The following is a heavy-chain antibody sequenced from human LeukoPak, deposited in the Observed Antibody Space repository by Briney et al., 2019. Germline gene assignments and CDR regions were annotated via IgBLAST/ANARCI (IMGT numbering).Heavy chain of an antibody. CDR2: IHHSGNRFESGST. J-gene: IGHJ1*01. CDR3: ARNASSGFFND. V-gene: IGHV4-28*01. Sequence: SETLSLTCTVSGSSLSNGSYWGWIRPSPGKGLEWIGSIHHSGNRFESGSTHYNPSLKSRVTVSADTSKNQFSLRLTSVTAADTAVYFCARNASSGFFNDWGQGTLVIVS. CDR1: GSSLSNGSY. D-gene: IGHD6-25*01.